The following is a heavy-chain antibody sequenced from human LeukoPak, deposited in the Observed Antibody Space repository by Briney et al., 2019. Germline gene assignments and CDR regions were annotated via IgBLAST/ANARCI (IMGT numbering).Heavy chain of an antibody. CDR1: GDSVSSGSH. CDR3: ARTPIYYFDNSGYYN. D-gene: IGHD3-22*01. CDR2: TYSSGST. V-gene: IGHV4-38-2*02. J-gene: IGHJ4*02. Sequence: PSETLSLTCTVSGDSVSSGSHWGWLRQPPGKGLEWIGLTYSSGSTSYNPSLKSRVTMSVDTSKKQFSLRLSSVTAADAAVYYCARTPIYYFDNSGYYNWGQGTLVTVSS.